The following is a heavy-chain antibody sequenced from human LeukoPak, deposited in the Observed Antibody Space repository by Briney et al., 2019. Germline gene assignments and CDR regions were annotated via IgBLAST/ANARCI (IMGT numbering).Heavy chain of an antibody. CDR2: ISGSGGST. Sequence: GGSLRLSCAASGFTFSSYSMNWVRQAPGKGLEWVSAISGSGGSTYYADSVKGRFTISRDNSKNTLYLQMNSLRAEDTAVYYCAKDQRITMVRGVAPYAFDIWGQGTMVTVSS. D-gene: IGHD3-10*01. CDR1: GFTFSSYS. V-gene: IGHV3-23*01. J-gene: IGHJ3*02. CDR3: AKDQRITMVRGVAPYAFDI.